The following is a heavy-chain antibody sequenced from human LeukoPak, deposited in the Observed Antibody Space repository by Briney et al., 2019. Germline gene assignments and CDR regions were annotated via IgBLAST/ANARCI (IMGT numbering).Heavy chain of an antibody. Sequence: PGGSLRLSCAASGFTFSSYGMHWVRQAPGKGLEWVAVIWYDGSNKYYADSVKGRFTISRDNSKNTLYLQMNSLRAEDTAVYYCAREINPETGYDFWSGYNRRLDYWGQGTLVTVSS. CDR3: AREINPETGYDFWSGYNRRLDY. D-gene: IGHD3-3*01. CDR2: IWYDGSNK. J-gene: IGHJ4*02. CDR1: GFTFSSYG. V-gene: IGHV3-33*01.